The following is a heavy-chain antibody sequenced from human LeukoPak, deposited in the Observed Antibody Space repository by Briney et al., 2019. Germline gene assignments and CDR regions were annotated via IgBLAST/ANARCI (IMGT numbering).Heavy chain of an antibody. D-gene: IGHD1-26*01. CDR1: GYTFTGYY. J-gene: IGHJ5*02. CDR2: IKPNSGGT. Sequence: ASVKVSCKASGYTFTGYYMHWVRQAPGQGLELMGWIKPNSGGTNYAQKFQGRVTITRETSISTAYMELSRLRSDDTAVYYCARAGIVGALNWFDPWGQGTLVTVSS. V-gene: IGHV1-2*02. CDR3: ARAGIVGALNWFDP.